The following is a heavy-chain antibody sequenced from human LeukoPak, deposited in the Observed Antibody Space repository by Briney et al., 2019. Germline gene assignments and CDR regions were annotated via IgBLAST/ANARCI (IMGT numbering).Heavy chain of an antibody. Sequence: ASVKVSCKASGYTFTSYDINWVRQATGQGLEWMGWMNPNSGNTGYAQKFQGRVTMTRNTSISTAYMELSSLRSEDTAVYYCARPSSGYSYRHFQHWGQGTLVTVSS. CDR1: GYTFTSYD. J-gene: IGHJ1*01. D-gene: IGHD3-22*01. CDR3: ARPSSGYSYRHFQH. V-gene: IGHV1-8*01. CDR2: MNPNSGNT.